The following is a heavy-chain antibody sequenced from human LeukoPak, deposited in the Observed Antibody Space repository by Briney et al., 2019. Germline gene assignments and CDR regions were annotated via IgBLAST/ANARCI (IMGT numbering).Heavy chain of an antibody. CDR2: IYYSGST. CDR3: ASGDYYYYGMDV. Sequence: SETLSLTCTVSGGSISSHYWSWIRQPPGKGLEWIGYIYYSGSTNYNPSLKSRVTISVDTSKNQFSLKLSSVTAADTAVYYCASGDYYYYGMDVWGQGTTVTVSS. CDR1: GGSISSHY. V-gene: IGHV4-59*08. J-gene: IGHJ6*02. D-gene: IGHD5-24*01.